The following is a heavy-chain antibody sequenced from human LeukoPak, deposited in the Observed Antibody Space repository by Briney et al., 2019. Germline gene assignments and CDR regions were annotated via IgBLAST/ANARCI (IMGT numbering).Heavy chain of an antibody. CDR1: GFTFSSYW. CDR3: AKPAEVTTFSYGMDV. J-gene: IGHJ6*02. CDR2: IKQDGSEK. Sequence: GGSLRLSCAASGFTFSSYWMSWVRQAPGKGLEWVSNIKQDGSEKYYVDSVKGRFTISRDNAKNSLYLQMNSLRAGDTAVYYCAKPAEVTTFSYGMDVWGQGTTVTVSS. D-gene: IGHD3-16*01. V-gene: IGHV3-7*01.